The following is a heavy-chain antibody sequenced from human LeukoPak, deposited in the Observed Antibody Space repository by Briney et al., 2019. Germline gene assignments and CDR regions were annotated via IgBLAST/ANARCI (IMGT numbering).Heavy chain of an antibody. CDR1: GDSVSSNSAA. V-gene: IGHV6-1*01. CDR2: TYYRSNLYN. CDR3: ARGPRTTNDAFDI. D-gene: IGHD1-1*01. Sequence: SQTLSLTCAISGDSVSSNSAAWNWIMQSPSRGLEWLGRTYYRSNLYNDYAVSLKSRITINPDTAKTQFSLQLNSVPPEDTAVYYCARGPRTTNDAFDIWGQGTMVTVSS. J-gene: IGHJ3*02.